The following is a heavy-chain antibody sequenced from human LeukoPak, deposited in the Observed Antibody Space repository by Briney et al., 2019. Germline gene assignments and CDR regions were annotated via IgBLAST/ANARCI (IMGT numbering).Heavy chain of an antibody. V-gene: IGHV1-3*03. Sequence: GASVKVSCKASGYTFTSYAMHWVRQAPGQRLEWMGWINAGNGNTKYSQEFQGRVTITRDTSASTAYMELSSLRSEDMAVYYCARGELTITSYMDVWGKGTTVTVSS. CDR1: GYTFTSYA. D-gene: IGHD1-14*01. CDR3: ARGELTITSYMDV. J-gene: IGHJ6*03. CDR2: INAGNGNT.